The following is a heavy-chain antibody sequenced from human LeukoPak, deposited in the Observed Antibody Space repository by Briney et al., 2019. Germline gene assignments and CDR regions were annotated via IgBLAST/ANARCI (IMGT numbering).Heavy chain of an antibody. CDR1: GYIFTGYY. CDR2: INPNNGGT. V-gene: IGHV1-2*02. D-gene: IGHD6-13*01. Sequence: ASVKVSCKASGYIFTGYYMHWVRQAPGQGLEWMGWINPNNGGTSYAQKFQGRVTMTRDTSISTAYMDLSRLRSDDTAVYYCARVMEQQLSFIDFWGQGTLVTVSS. J-gene: IGHJ4*02. CDR3: ARVMEQQLSFIDF.